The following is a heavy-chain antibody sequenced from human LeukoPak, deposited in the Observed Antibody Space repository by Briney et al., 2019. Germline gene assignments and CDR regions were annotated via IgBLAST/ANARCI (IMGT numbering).Heavy chain of an antibody. Sequence: GASVKVSCKASGYTFTSYAMNWVRQAPGQGLEWMGGIIPAVGRTNYAQKFQGRVTITADKSTRIAYVELKSLRSEDTAVYYCAREDGRGAYYFDYWGQGTLVTVSS. CDR2: IIPAVGRT. V-gene: IGHV1-69*10. CDR3: AREDGRGAYYFDY. J-gene: IGHJ4*02. CDR1: GYTFTSYA. D-gene: IGHD3-10*01.